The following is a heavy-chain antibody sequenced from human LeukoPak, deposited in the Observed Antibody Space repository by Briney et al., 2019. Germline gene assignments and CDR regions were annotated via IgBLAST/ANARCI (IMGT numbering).Heavy chain of an antibody. Sequence: GGSLRLSRTASGLTFSSYAMNWVRQAPGKGLEGVSSISDTGDYTDHADSVKGRFTISGDNSKNTLYLLMNSLRAEDTAVYYCAKWRRSSPIGGMDVWGQGTTVTVSS. CDR2: ISDTGDYT. J-gene: IGHJ6*02. V-gene: IGHV3-23*01. CDR3: AKWRRSSPIGGMDV. CDR1: GLTFSSYA. D-gene: IGHD5-24*01.